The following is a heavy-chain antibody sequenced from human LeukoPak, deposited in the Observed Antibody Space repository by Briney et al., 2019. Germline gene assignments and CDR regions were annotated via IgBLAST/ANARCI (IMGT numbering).Heavy chain of an antibody. CDR3: ARDFGYGYGYGIDV. D-gene: IGHD5-18*01. Sequence: GASVKVSCKASGYTFTADFMHWVRQAPGQGLEWMGWINPKSGGTKYAQRFHGWVTMTRDTSITTAYLEVRGLKSDDTAVYYCARDFGYGYGYGIDVWGQGTTVIVSS. CDR2: INPKSGGT. CDR1: GYTFTADF. V-gene: IGHV1-2*04. J-gene: IGHJ6*02.